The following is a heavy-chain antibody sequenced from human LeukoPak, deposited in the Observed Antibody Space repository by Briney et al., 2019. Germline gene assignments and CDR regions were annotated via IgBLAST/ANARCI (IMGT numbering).Heavy chain of an antibody. V-gene: IGHV3-23*01. CDR2: ISGSGGST. CDR1: GFTFRSYA. J-gene: IGHJ4*02. CDR3: AIANGQFDY. Sequence: GAPRLSCAASGFTFRSYAMSWVRQAPGKGLEWVSAISGSGGSTYYADSVKGRFTISRDNSKNTLYLQMNSLRAEDTAVYYCAIANGQFDYWGQGTLVTVSS.